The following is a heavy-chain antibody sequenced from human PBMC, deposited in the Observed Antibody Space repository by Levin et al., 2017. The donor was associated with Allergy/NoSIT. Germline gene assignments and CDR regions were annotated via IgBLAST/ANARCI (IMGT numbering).Heavy chain of an antibody. CDR2: ISGSGGST. J-gene: IGHJ3*02. CDR3: AKDMYGDYVVDDAFDI. Sequence: LSLTCAASGFTFSSYAMSWVRQAPGKGLEWVSAISGSGGSTYYADSVKGRFTISRDNSKNTLYLQMNSLRAEDTAVYYCAKDMYGDYVVDDAFDIWGQGTMVTVSS. CDR1: GFTFSSYA. D-gene: IGHD4-17*01. V-gene: IGHV3-23*01.